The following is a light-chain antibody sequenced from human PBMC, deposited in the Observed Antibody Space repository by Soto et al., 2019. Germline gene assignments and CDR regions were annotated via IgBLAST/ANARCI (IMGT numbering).Light chain of an antibody. V-gene: IGKV3-20*01. J-gene: IGKJ1*01. CDR3: QQYGSSPWT. CDR1: QSVSSSY. CDR2: GAS. Sequence: EIVMTQSPGTLSVSPGERATLSCRASQSVSSSYLAWYQQKPGQAPRLLIYGASSRATGIPDRFSGSGSGTDFTLTISRLEPEDFAVYYCQQYGSSPWTFGQGTKVDIQ.